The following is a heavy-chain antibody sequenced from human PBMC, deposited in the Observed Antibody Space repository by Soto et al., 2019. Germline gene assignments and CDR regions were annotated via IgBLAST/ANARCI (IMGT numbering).Heavy chain of an antibody. CDR2: IYYSGST. Sequence: SETLSLTCTVSGGSISSYYWSWIRQPPGKGLEWIGYIYYSGSTNYNPSLKSRVTISVDTSKNQFSLKLSSVTAADTAVYYCARVQIYCSGGSCYAYGAFDIWGQGTMVTVSS. D-gene: IGHD2-15*01. CDR3: ARVQIYCSGGSCYAYGAFDI. J-gene: IGHJ3*02. V-gene: IGHV4-59*01. CDR1: GGSISSYY.